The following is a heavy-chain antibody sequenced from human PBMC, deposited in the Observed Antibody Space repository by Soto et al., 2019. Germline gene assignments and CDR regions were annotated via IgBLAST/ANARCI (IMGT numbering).Heavy chain of an antibody. CDR2: INAGNGNT. D-gene: IGHD5-12*01. Sequence: ASVKVSCKASGSTFTSYAMHWVRQAPGQRLEWMGWINAGNGNTKYSQKFQGRVTITRDTSASTAYMELSSLRSEDTAVYYCAREQVAAGYYYYYYGMDVWGQGTTVTVSS. CDR1: GSTFTSYA. CDR3: AREQVAAGYYYYYYGMDV. V-gene: IGHV1-3*01. J-gene: IGHJ6*02.